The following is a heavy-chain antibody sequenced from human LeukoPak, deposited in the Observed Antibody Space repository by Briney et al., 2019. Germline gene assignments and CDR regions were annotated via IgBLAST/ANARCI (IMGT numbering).Heavy chain of an antibody. Sequence: GGSLRLSCAASGFTFSSYWMNWVRQAPGKGLEWVANIKEDGSEKYYVDSVKGRFTISRDNAKNSLYLQMNSLRAEDTAVYYCARDTYRAVAGPLGYWGQGTLVTVSS. CDR3: ARDTYRAVAGPLGY. CDR1: GFTFSSYW. V-gene: IGHV3-7*01. CDR2: IKEDGSEK. J-gene: IGHJ4*02. D-gene: IGHD6-19*01.